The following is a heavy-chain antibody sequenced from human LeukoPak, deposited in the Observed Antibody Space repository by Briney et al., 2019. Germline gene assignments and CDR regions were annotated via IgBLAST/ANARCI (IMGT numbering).Heavy chain of an antibody. CDR3: ARDLFGPFDY. J-gene: IGHJ4*02. D-gene: IGHD3-3*01. V-gene: IGHV4-59*11. CDR1: GGSISSHY. Sequence: SETLSLTCTVSGGSISSHYWSWIRQPPGKGLEWIGYIYYSGSTNYNPSLKSRVTISVDTSKNQFSLKLSSVTAADTAVYYCARDLFGPFDYWGQGALVTVSS. CDR2: IYYSGST.